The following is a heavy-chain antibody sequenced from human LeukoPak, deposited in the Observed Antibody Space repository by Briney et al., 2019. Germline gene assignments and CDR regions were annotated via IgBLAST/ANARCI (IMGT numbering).Heavy chain of an antibody. CDR3: ARVLDYNSGNSDAFDI. CDR1: GGSISSYY. D-gene: IGHD4-23*01. Sequence: SETLSLTCTVSGGSISSYYWSWIRQPAGKGLEWIGRIYTSGSTNYNPSLKSRVTMSVDTSKNQFSLKLNSVTDADTAVYYCARVLDYNSGNSDAFDIWGQGTMVTVS. V-gene: IGHV4-4*07. CDR2: IYTSGST. J-gene: IGHJ3*02.